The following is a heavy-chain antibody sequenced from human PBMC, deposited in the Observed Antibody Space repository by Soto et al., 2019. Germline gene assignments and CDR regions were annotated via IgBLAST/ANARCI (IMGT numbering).Heavy chain of an antibody. CDR1: GFTLSSYG. V-gene: IGHV3-33*01. CDR3: ARDRGYSYGFPDY. CDR2: LWHDGSNK. J-gene: IGHJ4*01. Sequence: GGSLRLSCAASGFTLSSYGMHWVRQAPGKGLEWVAVLWHDGSNKYYPDSVKGRFTISRDNSNNTLYLQMNGLRAEDTAVYYCARDRGYSYGFPDYWGHGTLVTVSS. D-gene: IGHD5-18*01.